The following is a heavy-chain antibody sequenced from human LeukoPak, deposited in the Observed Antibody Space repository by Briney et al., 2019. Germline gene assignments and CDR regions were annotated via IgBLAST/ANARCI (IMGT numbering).Heavy chain of an antibody. CDR3: ARGYYGSGSYQVDY. Sequence: PGGSLRLSCAASGFTFSSYGMHWVRQAPGKGLEWVAVISYDGSNKYYADSVKGRFTISRDNSKNTLYLQMNSLRAEDTAVYYCARGYYGSGSYQVDYWGQGTLVTVSS. V-gene: IGHV3-30*03. J-gene: IGHJ4*02. D-gene: IGHD3-10*01. CDR1: GFTFSSYG. CDR2: ISYDGSNK.